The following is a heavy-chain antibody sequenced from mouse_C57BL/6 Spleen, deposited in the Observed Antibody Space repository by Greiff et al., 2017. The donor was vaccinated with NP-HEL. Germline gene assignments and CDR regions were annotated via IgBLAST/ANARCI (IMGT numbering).Heavy chain of an antibody. Sequence: VQLKESGPELVKPGASVKISCKASGYAFSSSWMNWVKQRPGKGLEWIGRIYPGDGDTNYNGKFKGKATLTADKSSSTAYMQLSSLTSEDSAVYFCARGGYDYDSAWFAYWGQGTLVTVSA. J-gene: IGHJ3*01. CDR3: ARGGYDYDSAWFAY. CDR1: GYAFSSSW. V-gene: IGHV1-82*01. CDR2: IYPGDGDT. D-gene: IGHD2-4*01.